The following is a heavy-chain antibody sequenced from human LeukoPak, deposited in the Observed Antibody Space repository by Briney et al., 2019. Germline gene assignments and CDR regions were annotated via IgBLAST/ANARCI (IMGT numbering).Heavy chain of an antibody. V-gene: IGHV4-59*08. J-gene: IGHJ4*02. D-gene: IGHD6-19*01. CDR2: IYYSGST. Sequence: SETLSLTCTVSGGSISSYYRNWIRQPPGKGLEWIGYIYYSGSTNYNPSLKSRVTISVDTSNNQFSLKLSSVTAAATAVYYCAASLRYNSGREDYWGQGNLVTVSS. CDR3: AASLRYNSGREDY. CDR1: GGSISSYY.